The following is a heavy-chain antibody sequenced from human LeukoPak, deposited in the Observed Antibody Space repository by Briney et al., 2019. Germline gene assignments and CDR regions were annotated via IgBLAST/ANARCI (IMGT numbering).Heavy chain of an antibody. CDR1: GFTFSAYW. CDR2: IKPDGSRT. CDR3: ARENYWTMDV. J-gene: IGHJ6*02. Sequence: GGSLRLSCAASGFTFSAYWMRWVHQAPGKGPMWVSFIKPDGSRTNYADSVKGRFIISRDNAKNTLYLQMYDLRAEDTAVYYCARENYWTMDVSGQGTTVTVSS. V-gene: IGHV3-74*01. D-gene: IGHD1-1*01.